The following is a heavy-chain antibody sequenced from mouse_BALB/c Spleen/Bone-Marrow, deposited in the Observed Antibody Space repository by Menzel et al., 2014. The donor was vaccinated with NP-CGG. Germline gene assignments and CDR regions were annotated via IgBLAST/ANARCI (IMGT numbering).Heavy chain of an antibody. V-gene: IGHV14-3*02. D-gene: IGHD1-2*01. CDR1: GSNISDSY. J-gene: IGHJ4*01. CDR2: IDPANGNT. CDR3: ASATTAPFYALDC. Sequence: EVQRVESGPELVKPGASVKLSCTVSGSNISDSYMHWVKQRPEQGLEWIGRIDPANGNTKYDPKFQGKATLTADTSSNTSYQQLSSLTSEDTDVYFCASATTAPFYALDCWGQGTSGTVAS.